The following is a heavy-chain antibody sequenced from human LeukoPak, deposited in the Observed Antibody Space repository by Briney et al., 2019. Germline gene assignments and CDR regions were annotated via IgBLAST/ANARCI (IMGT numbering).Heavy chain of an antibody. J-gene: IGHJ4*02. CDR1: SGSISTSNYY. D-gene: IGHD3-10*01. CDR3: ARGFLGDYFGSGSYYVFDY. V-gene: IGHV4-39*07. Sequence: SETLSLTCTVSSGSISTSNYYWGWVRQPPGKALEWIGNIFYSGSTYYSPSLKSRVTMSEDTSKNQFSLNLSSVTAADTAVCYCARGFLGDYFGSGSYYVFDYWGQGTLVTVSS. CDR2: IFYSGST.